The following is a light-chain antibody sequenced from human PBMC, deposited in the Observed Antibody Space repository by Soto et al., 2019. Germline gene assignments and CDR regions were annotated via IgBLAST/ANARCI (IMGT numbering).Light chain of an antibody. CDR1: SSNIGRNY. Sequence: QSVLTQTPSVSGTPGQRVNISCSGSSSNIGRNYVYWYHQFPGTSPKLLIYRDNEPPSGVPDRFSGSKSGTSASLAISGLRSGDEAYYHCATWVDSLGGPVFGGGTNLTV. V-gene: IGLV1-47*01. CDR2: RDN. J-gene: IGLJ2*01. CDR3: ATWVDSLGGPV.